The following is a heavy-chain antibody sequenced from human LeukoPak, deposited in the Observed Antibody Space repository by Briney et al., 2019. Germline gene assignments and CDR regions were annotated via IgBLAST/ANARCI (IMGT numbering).Heavy chain of an antibody. D-gene: IGHD1-26*01. J-gene: IGHJ4*02. Sequence: SETLSLTCTVSGGSISSSGYYWGWIRQPPGKGLEWIGSIYHSGNTYYNPSLKSRVSISVDTSKNQFSLKLSSVTAADTALYYCARHEWDLRRNWGYYFVYWGQGTLVTVSS. CDR2: IYHSGNT. CDR3: ARHEWDLRRNWGYYFVY. CDR1: GGSISSSGYY. V-gene: IGHV4-39*01.